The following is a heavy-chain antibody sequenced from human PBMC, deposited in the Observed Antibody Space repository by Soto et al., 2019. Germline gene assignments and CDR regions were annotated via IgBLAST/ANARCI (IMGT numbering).Heavy chain of an antibody. V-gene: IGHV4-4*02. Sequence: SETLSLTCAVSGGSISDSLWWNWVRQPPGKGLEWIGEIYQSGSTHYSPSLKSRVTISIDKSNNLLSLRLTSVTAADTAVYYCARPVHDDTGQYFGGLDIWVPGTTVTVSS. CDR1: GGSISDSLW. CDR3: ARPVHDDTGQYFGGLDI. D-gene: IGHD2-8*02. CDR2: IYQSGST. J-gene: IGHJ6*02.